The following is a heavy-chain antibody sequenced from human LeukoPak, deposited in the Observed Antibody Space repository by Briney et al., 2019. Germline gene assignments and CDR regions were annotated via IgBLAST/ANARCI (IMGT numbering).Heavy chain of an antibody. CDR2: IYTSGST. CDR1: GGSISSYY. V-gene: IGHV4-4*07. D-gene: IGHD1-26*01. J-gene: IGHJ6*03. CDR3: ARDRIVGAPAGYYYYMDV. Sequence: SETLSLTCTVAGGSISSYYWSWIRQPAGKGLEWIGRIYTSGSTNYNPSLKSRVTMSVDTSKNQFSLQLSSVTAADTAVYYCARDRIVGAPAGYYYYMDVWGKGTTVTVSS.